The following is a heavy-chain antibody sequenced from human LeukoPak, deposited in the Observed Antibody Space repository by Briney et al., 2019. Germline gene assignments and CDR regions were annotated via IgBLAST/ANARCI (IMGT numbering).Heavy chain of an antibody. J-gene: IGHJ5*02. Sequence: SETLSLTCAVYGGSFSGYYWSWIRQPPGKGLEWIGEINHSGSTNYNPSLKSRVTISVDTSKNQFSLKLSSVTAADTAVYYCARVTGERSRRIAAAGTGRWFDPWGQGTLVTVSS. CDR3: ARVTGERSRRIAAAGTGRWFDP. D-gene: IGHD6-13*01. V-gene: IGHV4-34*01. CDR1: GGSFSGYY. CDR2: INHSGST.